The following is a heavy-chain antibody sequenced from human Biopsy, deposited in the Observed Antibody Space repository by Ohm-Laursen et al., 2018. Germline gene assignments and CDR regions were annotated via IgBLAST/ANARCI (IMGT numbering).Heavy chain of an antibody. J-gene: IGHJ4*02. CDR2: FAPENGKT. D-gene: IGHD1-1*01. Sequence: GASVKVSCKVSGYTLTALSMHWVWQAPGRGLEWMGGFAPENGKTIYAQKFQGRITMTEDTSTDTAYMELSSLRSEDTAVYYCAADINVWNVNYWGQGTQVIVSS. CDR3: AADINVWNVNY. CDR1: GYTLTALS. V-gene: IGHV1-24*01.